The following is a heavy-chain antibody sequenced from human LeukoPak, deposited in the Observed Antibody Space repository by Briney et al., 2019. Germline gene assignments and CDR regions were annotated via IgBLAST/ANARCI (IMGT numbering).Heavy chain of an antibody. D-gene: IGHD3-9*01. Sequence: GGPLRLSCAASGFTFSSYAMSWVRQAPGKGLEWVSLISSSGDSAYFADSVKGRFTISRDNSRNTLYLQMSSLRAEDTALYYCATTLRSFGSPFDYWGQGTLVTVSS. CDR1: GFTFSSYA. V-gene: IGHV3-23*01. CDR3: ATTLRSFGSPFDY. J-gene: IGHJ4*02. CDR2: ISSSGDSA.